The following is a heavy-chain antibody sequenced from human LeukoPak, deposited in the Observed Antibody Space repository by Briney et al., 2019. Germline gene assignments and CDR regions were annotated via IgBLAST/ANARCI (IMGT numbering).Heavy chain of an antibody. CDR2: IYYSGST. Sequence: PSETLSLTCTVSGGSISSYYWSWIRQPPGKGLEWIGYIYYSGSTNYNPSLKSRFTISVDTSKNQLSLKLSSVTAADTAVYYCARLVSPGDAFDIWGQGTMVTVSS. J-gene: IGHJ3*02. V-gene: IGHV4-59*08. CDR1: GGSISSYY. CDR3: ARLVSPGDAFDI. D-gene: IGHD5/OR15-5a*01.